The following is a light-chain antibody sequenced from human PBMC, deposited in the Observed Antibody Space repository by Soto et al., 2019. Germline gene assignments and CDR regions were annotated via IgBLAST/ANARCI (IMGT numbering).Light chain of an antibody. CDR1: QSVGKY. J-gene: IGKJ1*01. CDR2: DAS. Sequence: ELVLTQSPGTLSLSPGERATLSCRASQSVGKYLVWYQQKPGQAPRLLIYDASNRATGIPARFSGSGSGIDFTLTISSLETEDLAVYDCQQRGNRPPWTFGQGTKVDIK. V-gene: IGKV3-11*01. CDR3: QQRGNRPPWT.